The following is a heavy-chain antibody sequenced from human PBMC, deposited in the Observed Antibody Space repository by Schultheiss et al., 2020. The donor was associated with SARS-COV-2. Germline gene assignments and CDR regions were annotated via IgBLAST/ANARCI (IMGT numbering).Heavy chain of an antibody. J-gene: IGHJ2*01. CDR3: AGRNDKENTYYDILTGYFVFDL. CDR2: IYYSGST. V-gene: IGHV4-59*01. Sequence: SETLSLTCTVSGGSISSYYWSWIRQPPGKGLEWIGYIYYSGSTNYNPSLKSRVTISVDTSKNQFSLKLSSVTAADTALYYCAGRNDKENTYYDILTGYFVFDLWGRGTLVTVSS. D-gene: IGHD3-9*01. CDR1: GGSISSYY.